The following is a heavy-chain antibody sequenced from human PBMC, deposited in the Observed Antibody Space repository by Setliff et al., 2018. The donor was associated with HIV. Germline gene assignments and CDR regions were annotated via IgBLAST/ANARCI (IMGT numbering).Heavy chain of an antibody. J-gene: IGHJ6*03. D-gene: IGHD3-16*01. CDR3: ARPRGGGEHYMDV. Sequence: GESLKISCKVSGYTFTSYWIGWLRQMPGKGLEWMGIIYPGDSDTRYSPSFQAEVTISADKSISTAYLQWSSLKASDTAMYYCARPRGGGEHYMDVWGKGTTVTVSS. CDR1: GYTFTSYW. CDR2: IYPGDSDT. V-gene: IGHV5-51*01.